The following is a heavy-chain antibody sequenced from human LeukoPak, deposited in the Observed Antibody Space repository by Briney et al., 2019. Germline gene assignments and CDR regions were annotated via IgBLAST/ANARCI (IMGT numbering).Heavy chain of an antibody. Sequence: PSETLSLTCAVSGDSISSNNSWNWVRQPPGKGLEWIGEIFHSGSTNYNPSLKSRVAISVDTSKSQFSLKLGSVTAADTAVYYCAREFRRYGNWFDPWGQGTLVTVSS. J-gene: IGHJ5*02. V-gene: IGHV4-4*02. CDR3: AREFRRYGNWFDP. D-gene: IGHD4-17*01. CDR2: IFHSGST. CDR1: GDSISSNNS.